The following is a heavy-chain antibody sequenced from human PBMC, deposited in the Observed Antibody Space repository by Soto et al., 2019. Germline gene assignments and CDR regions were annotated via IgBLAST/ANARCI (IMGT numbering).Heavy chain of an antibody. CDR2: ISGSGGST. CDR3: AKDTGYGDSRYYFDY. J-gene: IGHJ4*02. Sequence: GGSLRLSCAASGFTFSSYAMSWVRQAPGKGLEWVSAISGSGGSTYYTDSVKGRFTISRDNSKNTLYLQMNSLRAEDTAVYYCAKDTGYGDSRYYFDYWGQGTLVTVSS. D-gene: IGHD4-17*01. V-gene: IGHV3-23*01. CDR1: GFTFSSYA.